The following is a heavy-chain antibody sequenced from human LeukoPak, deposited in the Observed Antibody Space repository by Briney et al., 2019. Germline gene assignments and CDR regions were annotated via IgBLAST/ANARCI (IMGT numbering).Heavy chain of an antibody. CDR1: GFTFSDYY. D-gene: IGHD4-11*01. CDR2: ISSSGSTI. CDR3: AREVYSNYAREGHYYYYMDV. Sequence: KPGGSLRLSCAASGFTFSDYYMSWIRQAPGKGLEWVSYISSSGSTIYYADSVKGRFTISRDNAKNSLYLQMNSLRAEDTAVYYCAREVYSNYAREGHYYYYMDVWGKGTTVTVSS. V-gene: IGHV3-11*04. J-gene: IGHJ6*03.